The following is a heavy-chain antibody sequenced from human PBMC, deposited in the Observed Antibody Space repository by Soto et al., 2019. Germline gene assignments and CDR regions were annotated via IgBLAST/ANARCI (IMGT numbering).Heavy chain of an antibody. Sequence: PSETLSLTCTVSGGSISSGGYYWSWIRQHPGKGLEWIGYIYYSGSTYYNPSLKSRVTISVDTSKNQFSLKLSSVTAADTAVYYCARDKVAIFGVVISHNWFDPWGQGTLVTVSS. J-gene: IGHJ5*02. CDR2: IYYSGST. D-gene: IGHD3-3*01. CDR3: ARDKVAIFGVVISHNWFDP. V-gene: IGHV4-31*02. CDR1: GGSISSGGYY.